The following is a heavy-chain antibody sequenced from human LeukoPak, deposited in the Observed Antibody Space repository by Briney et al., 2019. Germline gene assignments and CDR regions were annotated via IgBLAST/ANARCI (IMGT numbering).Heavy chain of an antibody. CDR2: INPNSGGT. J-gene: IGHJ4*02. CDR1: GYTFTGYY. CDR3: ARTAGSYYFDY. V-gene: IGHV1-2*02. D-gene: IGHD1-26*01. Sequence: ASVKVSCKASGYTFTGYYIPWGRQAPGQGLGGMGWINPNSGGTNYAQKFQSRVTMTRDTSISTAYMELSRLRSDDTAVYYCARTAGSYYFDYWGQGTLVTVSS.